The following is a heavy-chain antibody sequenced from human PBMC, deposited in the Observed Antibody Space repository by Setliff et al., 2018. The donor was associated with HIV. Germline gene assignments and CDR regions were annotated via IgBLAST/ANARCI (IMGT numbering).Heavy chain of an antibody. Sequence: GGSLRLSCTVSGFTFNTYDMHWVRQAPGRGLEWVAVIWFDGGIKYYADSVKGRFTISRDNSNSTLYLQMNSLRVEDTAVYYCARGVEFWSAYLDYWGQGTLVTVSS. CDR2: IWFDGGIK. CDR3: ARGVEFWSAYLDY. CDR1: GFTFNTYD. V-gene: IGHV3-33*08. D-gene: IGHD3-3*01. J-gene: IGHJ4*02.